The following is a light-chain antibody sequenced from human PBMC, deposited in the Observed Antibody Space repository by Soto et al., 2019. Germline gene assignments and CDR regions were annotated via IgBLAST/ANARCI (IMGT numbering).Light chain of an antibody. Sequence: DIQMTQSPSSLSASVGDRVTITCRASQSIRSYLNWYQQKPGKAPKLLVSRASSLHSGVPSRFSGSGSGTEFTLTISSLQPDDFATYYCQHYNSYSEAFGRGTKVDIK. CDR2: RAS. CDR3: QHYNSYSEA. V-gene: IGKV1-5*01. CDR1: QSIRSY. J-gene: IGKJ1*01.